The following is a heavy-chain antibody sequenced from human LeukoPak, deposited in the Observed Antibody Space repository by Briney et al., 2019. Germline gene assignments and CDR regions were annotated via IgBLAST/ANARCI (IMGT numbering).Heavy chain of an antibody. J-gene: IGHJ3*02. CDR2: INPTGTRK. V-gene: IGHV3-23*01. D-gene: IGHD3-22*01. Sequence: PGESLRLSCAGSGFTFSICAMNWVRQAPGKRLEWVSIINPTGTRKSYADSVKGRFTISRDNSNNTLYLQMNGLRAEDTAVYYCVKGDPLDGGYSLSGDKYDMWGQGTMVIVSS. CDR3: VKGDPLDGGYSLSGDKYDM. CDR1: GFTFSICA.